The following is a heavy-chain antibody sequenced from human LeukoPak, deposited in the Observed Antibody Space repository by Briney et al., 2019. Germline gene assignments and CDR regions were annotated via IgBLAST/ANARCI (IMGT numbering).Heavy chain of an antibody. CDR1: GFTFSGYS. CDR2: ISTDSYYI. CDR3: ARDVAFDY. J-gene: IGHJ4*02. Sequence: GGSLRLSCAASGFTFSGYSMNWVRQAPGKGLEWVSSISTDSYYIYYADSVKGRFSISRDNAKNSLYLQMNSLRAEDTAMYYCARDVAFDYWGQGTLVTVSS. V-gene: IGHV3-21*01.